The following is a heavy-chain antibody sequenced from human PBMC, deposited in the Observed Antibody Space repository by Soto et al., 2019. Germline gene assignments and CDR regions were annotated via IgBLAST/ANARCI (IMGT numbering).Heavy chain of an antibody. CDR3: AAEPGRYWFDP. CDR1: GPSISSSTYY. J-gene: IGHJ5*02. Sequence: SETLSLTCTVSGPSISSSTYYWGWIRQPPGKGLEWIGSVYYSENTYYNPSLKSRVTISVDMSKNLFSLKLSSVTAEDTAVYYCAAEPGRYWFDPWGQGTLVTVSS. D-gene: IGHD6-19*01. CDR2: VYYSENT. V-gene: IGHV4-39*02.